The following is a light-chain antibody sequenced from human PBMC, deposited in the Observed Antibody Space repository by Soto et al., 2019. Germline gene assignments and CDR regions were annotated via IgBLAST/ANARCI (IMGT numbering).Light chain of an antibody. Sequence: EIVLTQSPGTLSLSPGGRATLSCRASQSVSSSYLAWYQQKPGQAPRLLIYGASSRATGIPDRFSGSGSGTDFTLTISRLEPEDFAVYYCQQYGSSPEKFGQGTKV. CDR1: QSVSSSY. CDR3: QQYGSSPEK. J-gene: IGKJ1*01. CDR2: GAS. V-gene: IGKV3-20*01.